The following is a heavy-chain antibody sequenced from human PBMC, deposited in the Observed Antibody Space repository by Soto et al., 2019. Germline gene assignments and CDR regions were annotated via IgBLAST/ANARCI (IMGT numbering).Heavy chain of an antibody. CDR2: IYYSGST. CDR1: GGSISSYY. D-gene: IGHD2-21*01. V-gene: IGHV4-59*01. CDR3: ARAYCGGDCYPEDY. J-gene: IGHJ4*02. Sequence: QVQLQESGPGLVKPSETLSLTYTVSGGSISSYYWSWIRQPPGKGLEWIGYIYYSGSTNYNPSLKSRVTISVDTSKNQFSLKLSSVTAADTAVYYCARAYCGGDCYPEDYWGQGTLVTVSS.